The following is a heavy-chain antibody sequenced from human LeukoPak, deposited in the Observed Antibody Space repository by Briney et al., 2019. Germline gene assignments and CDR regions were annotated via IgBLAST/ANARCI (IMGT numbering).Heavy chain of an antibody. CDR1: GFTFSIYG. V-gene: IGHV3-23*01. J-gene: IGHJ4*02. D-gene: IGHD2-2*01. Sequence: PGGSLRLSCAASGFTFSIYGMSWVRQAPGKGLEWVSAISGSGYSTYYADSVKGRFTISRDNSKNALYLQMNSLRAEDTAVYYCAKEGFCSSTSCPYFDYWGQGTLVTVSS. CDR2: ISGSGYST. CDR3: AKEGFCSSTSCPYFDY.